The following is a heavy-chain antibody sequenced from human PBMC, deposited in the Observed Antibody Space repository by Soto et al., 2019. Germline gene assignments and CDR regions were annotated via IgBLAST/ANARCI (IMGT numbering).Heavy chain of an antibody. CDR2: IKSKTDGGTT. Sequence: GGSLRLSCAASGFTFSNAWMSWVRQAPGKGLEWVGRIKSKTDGGTTDYAAPVKGRFTISRDDSKNTLYLQMNSLTTEDTAVYYCTTEAFGQYSSSWYFSLRPNRYYYGMDVWGQGTKVTVSS. D-gene: IGHD6-13*01. J-gene: IGHJ6*02. V-gene: IGHV3-15*01. CDR3: TTEAFGQYSSSWYFSLRPNRYYYGMDV. CDR1: GFTFSNAW.